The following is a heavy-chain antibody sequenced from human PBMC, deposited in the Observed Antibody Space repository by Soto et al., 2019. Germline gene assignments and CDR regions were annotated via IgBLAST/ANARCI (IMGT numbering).Heavy chain of an antibody. CDR3: TRAGRGAVVVGDLGYFYYGMDV. D-gene: IGHD2-15*01. CDR1: GFTFSSYS. CDR2: ISSGSTGM. V-gene: IGHV3-48*02. Sequence: GGSLRLSCAASGFTFSSYSMKWVRQAPGKGLEWVSHISSGSTGMYYADSVKGRFIISRDNAKNSLYLQMNNLRDEDTAVYYCTRAGRGAVVVGDLGYFYYGMDVWGQGTTVTVSS. J-gene: IGHJ6*02.